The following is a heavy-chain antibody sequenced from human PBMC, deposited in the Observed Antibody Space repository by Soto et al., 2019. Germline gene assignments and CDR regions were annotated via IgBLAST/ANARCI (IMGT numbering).Heavy chain of an antibody. CDR3: ARERSAAGTGWFDP. J-gene: IGHJ5*02. CDR1: GYTFTSYD. D-gene: IGHD6-13*01. V-gene: IGHV1-8*01. CDR2: MNPNSDNT. Sequence: QVQLVQSGAEVKKPGASVKVSCKASGYTFTSYDINWVRQATGQGLEWMGWMNPNSDNTGYAQKFQGRVTMTRNTSISTAYMELSSLRSEDTAVYYCARERSAAGTGWFDPWGQGTLVTVSS.